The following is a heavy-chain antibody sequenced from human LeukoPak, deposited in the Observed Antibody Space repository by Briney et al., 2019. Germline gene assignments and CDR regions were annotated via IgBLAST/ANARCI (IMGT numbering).Heavy chain of an antibody. CDR2: IIPIFGTA. CDR1: GGTFSSYA. CDR3: ARGYYGSGSSWFDP. J-gene: IGHJ5*02. Sequence: ASVKVSCKASGGTFSSYAISWVRQAPGQGLGWMGGIIPIFGTANYAQKFQGRVTITADESTSTAYMELSSLRSEDTAVYYCARGYYGSGSSWFDPWGQGTLVTVSS. V-gene: IGHV1-69*13. D-gene: IGHD3-10*01.